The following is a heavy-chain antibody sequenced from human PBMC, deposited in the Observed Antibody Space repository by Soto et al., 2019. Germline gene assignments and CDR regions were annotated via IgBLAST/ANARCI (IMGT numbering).Heavy chain of an antibody. CDR2: INHSGST. CDR1: GGTFSGCY. V-gene: IGHV4-34*01. D-gene: IGHD2-2*01. CDR3: ARDDHIVVVPTSLGVIDV. J-gene: IGHJ6*02. Sequence: SEQLCLTCAVYGGTFSGCYWSWIRQPPGKGLEWIGEINHSGSTNYNPSLKSRVTISLDKSKNQFSLKLTSVTAADSAVYDCARDDHIVVVPTSLGVIDVCCQGTTVTVSS.